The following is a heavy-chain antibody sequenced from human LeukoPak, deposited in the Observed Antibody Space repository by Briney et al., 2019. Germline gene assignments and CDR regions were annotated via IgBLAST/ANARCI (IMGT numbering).Heavy chain of an antibody. V-gene: IGHV4-4*07. D-gene: IGHD3-16*01. CDR3: ASAPRQGSIGGLDY. Sequence: SETLSLTCTVSGGSISSYYWSWIRQPAGKGLEWIGRIYTSGSTNYNPSLKSRVTMSVDTSKNQFSLKLSSVTAADAALYYCASAPRQGSIGGLDYWGQGTLVTVSS. CDR1: GGSISSYY. CDR2: IYTSGST. J-gene: IGHJ4*02.